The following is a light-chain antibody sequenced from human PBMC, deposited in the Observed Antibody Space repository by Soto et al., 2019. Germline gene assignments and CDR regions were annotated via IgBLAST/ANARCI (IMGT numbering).Light chain of an antibody. J-gene: IGLJ2*01. CDR1: SSDVGGYNY. Sequence: QSALTQPASVSGSPGQSITISCAGTSSDVGGYNYVSWYQQHPGKAPKLMIHEVSNRPSGVSSRFSGSKSDNTASLTISGLQAEDEASYFCSSFTTSTVVVFGGGTKLTVL. V-gene: IGLV2-14*01. CDR2: EVS. CDR3: SSFTTSTVVV.